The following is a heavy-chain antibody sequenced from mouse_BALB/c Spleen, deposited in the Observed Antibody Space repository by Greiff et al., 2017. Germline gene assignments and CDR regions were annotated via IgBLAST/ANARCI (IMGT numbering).Heavy chain of an antibody. V-gene: IGHV5-17*02. Sequence: DVKLVESGGGLVQPGGSRKLSCAASGFTFSSFGMHWVRQAPEKGLEWVAYISSGSSTIYYADTVKGRFTISRDNPKNTLFLQMTSLRSEDTAMYYCARDEAYWGQGTLVTVSA. CDR2: ISSGSSTI. J-gene: IGHJ3*01. CDR3: ARDEAY. CDR1: GFTFSSFG.